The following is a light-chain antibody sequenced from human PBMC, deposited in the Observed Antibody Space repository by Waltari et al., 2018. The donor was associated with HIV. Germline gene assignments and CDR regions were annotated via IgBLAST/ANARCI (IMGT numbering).Light chain of an antibody. CDR1: RANLGRTY. CDR3: AAWDDSLSGAV. J-gene: IGLJ7*01. Sequence: QSVLTQPPSASGTPGQRVTISCSGRRANLGRTYVYRSQQLPGTAPKLRIHGTNKRPSGVPDRFSGSKSGTSASLAISGLRSEDEADYYCAAWDDSLSGAVFGGGTQLTVL. V-gene: IGLV1-47*01. CDR2: GTN.